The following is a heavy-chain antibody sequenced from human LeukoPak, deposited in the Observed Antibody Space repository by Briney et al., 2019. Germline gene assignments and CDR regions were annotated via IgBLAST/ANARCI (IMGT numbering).Heavy chain of an antibody. CDR3: ARDPQIGAEYFQH. CDR1: GFTFSSYG. J-gene: IGHJ1*01. Sequence: GRSLRLSCAASGFTFSSYGMHWVRQAPGEGLEWVAVIWYDGSNKYYADSVKGRFTISRDNSKNTLYLQMNSLRAEDTAVYYCARDPQIGAEYFQHWGQGTLVTVSS. D-gene: IGHD2/OR15-2a*01. V-gene: IGHV3-33*01. CDR2: IWYDGSNK.